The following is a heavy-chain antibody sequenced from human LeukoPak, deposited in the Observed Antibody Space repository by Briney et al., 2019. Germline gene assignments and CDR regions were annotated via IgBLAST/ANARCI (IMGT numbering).Heavy chain of an antibody. CDR2: ISYDGSNK. D-gene: IGHD1-26*01. V-gene: IGHV3-30-3*01. Sequence: PGGSLRLSCAASGFTFSSYAMHWVRQAPVKGLEWVAVISYDGSNKFYADSVKGRFTISRDNSKSTLFLQMNSLRAEDTAAYYCARALVGVSSDYWGQGTLVTVSS. CDR3: ARALVGVSSDY. J-gene: IGHJ4*02. CDR1: GFTFSSYA.